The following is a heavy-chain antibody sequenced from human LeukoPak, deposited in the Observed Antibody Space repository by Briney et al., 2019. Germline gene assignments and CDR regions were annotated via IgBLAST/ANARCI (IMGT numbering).Heavy chain of an antibody. J-gene: IGHJ4*02. CDR3: AKTGITMVRGVMAADY. Sequence: GGSLRLSCAASGLTFSSYGMHWVRQAPGKGLEWVAVISDDGSNKYYADSVKGRFTISRDNSKNTLYLQMNSLRAEDTAVYYRAKTGITMVRGVMAADYWGQGTLVTVSS. CDR1: GLTFSSYG. CDR2: ISDDGSNK. V-gene: IGHV3-30*18. D-gene: IGHD3-10*01.